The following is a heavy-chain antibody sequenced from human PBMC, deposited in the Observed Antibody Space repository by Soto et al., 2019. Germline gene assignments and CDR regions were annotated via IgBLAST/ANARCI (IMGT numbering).Heavy chain of an antibody. Sequence: GSLRLSCAASGFTVSSNYMSWVRQAPGKGLEWVSVIYSGGSTYYADSVKGRFTISTDNSKNTLYLQMNSLRAEDTAVYYCARDRVESGYPEYFQHWGQGTLVTVSS. CDR3: ARDRVESGYPEYFQH. CDR2: IYSGGST. CDR1: GFTVSSNY. J-gene: IGHJ1*01. D-gene: IGHD3-22*01. V-gene: IGHV3-53*01.